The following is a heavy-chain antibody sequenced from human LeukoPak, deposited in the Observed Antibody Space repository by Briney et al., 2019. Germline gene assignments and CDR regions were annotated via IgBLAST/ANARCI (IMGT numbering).Heavy chain of an antibody. CDR1: GFTFSNAW. V-gene: IGHV3-15*01. Sequence: GGSLRLSCAASGFTFSNAWMSWVRQAPGKGLEWVGRIKSKTDGGTTDYAAPVKGRFTISRDDSKNTLYLQMNSLKTEDTAVYYCTTVYYYDSSGYHPQLDYWGQGTLVTVSS. CDR2: IKSKTDGGTT. J-gene: IGHJ4*02. D-gene: IGHD3-22*01. CDR3: TTVYYYDSSGYHPQLDY.